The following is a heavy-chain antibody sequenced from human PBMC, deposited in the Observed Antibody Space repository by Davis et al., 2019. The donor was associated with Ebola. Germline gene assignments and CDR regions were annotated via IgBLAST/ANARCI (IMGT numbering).Heavy chain of an antibody. CDR2: INAGNGNT. CDR3: ARGRVLWFGESPHGMDV. J-gene: IGHJ6*02. V-gene: IGHV1-3*01. Sequence: AASVKVSCKASGYTFTSYAMHWVRQAPGQRLEWMGWINAGNGNTKYSQKFQGRVTITRDTSASTAYMELSSLRSEDTAVYYCARGRVLWFGESPHGMDVWGQGTTVTVSS. D-gene: IGHD3-10*01. CDR1: GYTFTSYA.